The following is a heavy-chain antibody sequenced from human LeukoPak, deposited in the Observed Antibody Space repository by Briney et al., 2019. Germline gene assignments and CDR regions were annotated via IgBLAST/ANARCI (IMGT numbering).Heavy chain of an antibody. V-gene: IGHV1-3*01. CDR3: ARGEDYERYYYDSSGYYYVKPLFDY. D-gene: IGHD3-22*01. Sequence: ASVKVSCKASGYTFTSYAMHWVRQAPGQRLEWMGWINAGNGNTKYSQKFQGRVTITRDTSASTAYMELSSLRSEDTAVYYCARGEDYERYYYDSSGYYYVKPLFDYWGRGTLVTVSS. CDR2: INAGNGNT. CDR1: GYTFTSYA. J-gene: IGHJ4*02.